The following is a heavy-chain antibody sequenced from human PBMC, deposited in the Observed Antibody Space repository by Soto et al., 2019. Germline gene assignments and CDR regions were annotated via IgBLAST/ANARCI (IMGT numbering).Heavy chain of an antibody. J-gene: IGHJ5*02. Sequence: QLVESGGGLVQPGGSLRPSCVASGFSFDDFAMHWVRQAPGKGLEWISGITWNSVSTDYANSVKGRFTVSRDNAKNSLYLQISSLTTEDTALYFCAKERVRFLDAWGQGTLVTVSS. V-gene: IGHV3-9*01. CDR3: AKERVRFLDA. CDR2: ITWNSVST. CDR1: GFSFDDFA. D-gene: IGHD3-3*01.